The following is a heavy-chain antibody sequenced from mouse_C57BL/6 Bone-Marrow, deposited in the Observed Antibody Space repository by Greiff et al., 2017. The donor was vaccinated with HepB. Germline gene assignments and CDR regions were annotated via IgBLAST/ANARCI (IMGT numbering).Heavy chain of an antibody. D-gene: IGHD1-1*01. CDR2: INPSNGGT. Sequence: QVQLQQPGTELVKPGASVKLSCKASGYTFTSYWMHWVKQRPGQGLEWIGNINPSNGGTNYNEKFKSKATLTVDKSSSTAYMQLSSLTSEDSAVYYGARKGDTTVDYYAMDYWGQGTSVTVSS. V-gene: IGHV1-53*01. J-gene: IGHJ4*01. CDR1: GYTFTSYW. CDR3: ARKGDTTVDYYAMDY.